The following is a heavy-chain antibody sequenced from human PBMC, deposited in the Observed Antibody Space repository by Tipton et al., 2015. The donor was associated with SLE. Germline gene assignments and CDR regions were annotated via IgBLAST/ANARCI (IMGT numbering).Heavy chain of an antibody. CDR3: ARARGIAARPGAFDI. CDR1: GFTFSSYS. V-gene: IGHV3-21*01. J-gene: IGHJ3*02. Sequence: GSLRLSCAASGFTFSSYSMNWVRQAPGKGLEWVSSISSSSSYIYYADSVKGRFTISRDNAKNSLYLQMNSLRAEDTAVYYCARARGIAARPGAFDIWGQGTMVTVSS. D-gene: IGHD6-6*01. CDR2: ISSSSSYI.